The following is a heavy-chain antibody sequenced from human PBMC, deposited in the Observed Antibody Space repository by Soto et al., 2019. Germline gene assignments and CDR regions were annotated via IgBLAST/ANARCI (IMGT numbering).Heavy chain of an antibody. CDR2: IYYSGST. CDR3: ARSAHYSMPNDAFDI. V-gene: IGHV4-30-4*01. D-gene: IGHD6-13*01. CDR1: GGSISSGDYY. J-gene: IGHJ3*02. Sequence: QVQLQESGPRLVKSSQTLSLTCTVSGGSISSGDYYWSWIRQPPGKGLEWIGYIYYSGSTYYNPSLKSRVTISVDTSKNQFSLKLSSVTAADTAVYYCARSAHYSMPNDAFDIWGQGTMVTVSS.